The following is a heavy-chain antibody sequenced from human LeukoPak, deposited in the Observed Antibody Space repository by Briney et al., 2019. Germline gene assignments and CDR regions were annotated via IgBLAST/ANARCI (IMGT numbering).Heavy chain of an antibody. D-gene: IGHD2-15*01. Sequence: GRSLRLSCAASGFTFSSYGMHWVRQAPGKGREGVAVISYDGSNKYYADSVKGRFTISRDNSTNTLYLQMNSLRAEATAVYYCAKDPKPLGYCSGGSCYYYYYYYYGMDVWGQGTTVTVSS. CDR1: GFTFSSYG. CDR2: ISYDGSNK. J-gene: IGHJ6*02. CDR3: AKDPKPLGYCSGGSCYYYYYYYYGMDV. V-gene: IGHV3-30*18.